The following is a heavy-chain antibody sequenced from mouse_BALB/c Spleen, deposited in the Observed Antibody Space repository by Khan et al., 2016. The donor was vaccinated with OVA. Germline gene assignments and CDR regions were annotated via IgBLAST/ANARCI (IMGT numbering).Heavy chain of an antibody. CDR3: AGGFPTY. CDR1: GYSITSGYN. V-gene: IGHV3-1*02. CDR2: IHYSGST. Sequence: EVQLQESGPDLVKPSQSLSLTCTVTGYSITSGYNWHWIRQFPGNKLEWMGYIHYSGSTNYNPSLKSRISFTRDTSKNQFFLQLNSVTSEDTATXYCAGGFPTYWGQGTLVTVSA. J-gene: IGHJ3*01.